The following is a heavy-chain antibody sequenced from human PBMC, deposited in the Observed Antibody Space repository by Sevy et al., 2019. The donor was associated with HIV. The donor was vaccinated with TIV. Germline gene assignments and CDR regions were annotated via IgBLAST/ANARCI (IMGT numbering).Heavy chain of an antibody. D-gene: IGHD6-13*01. V-gene: IGHV3-73*01. Sequence: GSLRLSCAASGFTFSGSAMHWVRQASGKGLEWVGRIRSKANSYATAYAASVKGRFTISRDDSKNTAYLQMNSLKTEDTAVYYCTRPQTTTYSSSWYWNAFDIWGQGTMVTVSS. CDR1: GFTFSGSA. J-gene: IGHJ3*02. CDR3: TRPQTTTYSSSWYWNAFDI. CDR2: IRSKANSYAT.